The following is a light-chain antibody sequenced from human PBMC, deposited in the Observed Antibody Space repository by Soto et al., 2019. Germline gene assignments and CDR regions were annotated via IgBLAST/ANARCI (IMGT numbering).Light chain of an antibody. Sequence: EIVLTQSPATLSLSPGERATLSCRSIQSVSSYLTWYQQKPGQAPRLLIYDASNRATGIPARFSGSGSGTGFTLTISSLEPEDFAVYYCQQRSNWPRSITFGQGTRLEIK. J-gene: IGKJ5*01. CDR2: DAS. CDR3: QQRSNWPRSIT. CDR1: QSVSSY. V-gene: IGKV3-11*01.